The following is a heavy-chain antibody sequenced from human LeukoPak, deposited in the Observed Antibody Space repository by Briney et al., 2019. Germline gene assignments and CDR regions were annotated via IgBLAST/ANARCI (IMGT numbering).Heavy chain of an antibody. D-gene: IGHD6-13*01. CDR3: AKYSSSHYMDV. V-gene: IGHV3-30*18. CDR1: GLTFSSYG. Sequence: PGGSLRLSCAASGLTFSSYGMHWVRQAPGKGLEWVAVISYDGSNKYYADSVKGRFTISRDNSKNTLYLQMNSLRAEDTAVYYCAKYSSSHYMDVWGKGTTVTVSS. J-gene: IGHJ6*03. CDR2: ISYDGSNK.